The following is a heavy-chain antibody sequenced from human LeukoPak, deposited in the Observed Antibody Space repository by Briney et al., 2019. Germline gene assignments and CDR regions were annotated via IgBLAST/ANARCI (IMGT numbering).Heavy chain of an antibody. V-gene: IGHV1-24*01. CDR1: GYTLTDLS. Sequence: ASVKVSCKVSGYTLTDLSMHWVRQAPGKGLEWMGSFDPEDGETIYAQKFQGRVTMTEDTSTDTAYMELSSLRSEDTAVYYCAPTYYYDSSYAFDIWGQGTMVTVSS. D-gene: IGHD3-22*01. J-gene: IGHJ3*02. CDR3: APTYYYDSSYAFDI. CDR2: FDPEDGET.